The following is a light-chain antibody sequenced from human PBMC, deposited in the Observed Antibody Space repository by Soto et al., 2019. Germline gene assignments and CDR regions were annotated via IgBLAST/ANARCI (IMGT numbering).Light chain of an antibody. Sequence: DIQMTQSPSTLSASVGDRVTLTCRASQSISRWLAWYQQKPGKAPKVLIYDASKLHSGVPSRFSGSGSGTEFTLTISSLQPEDFATYFCQQLNTYSSFGGGTKVDIK. V-gene: IGKV1-5*01. CDR2: DAS. CDR3: QQLNTYSS. CDR1: QSISRW. J-gene: IGKJ4*01.